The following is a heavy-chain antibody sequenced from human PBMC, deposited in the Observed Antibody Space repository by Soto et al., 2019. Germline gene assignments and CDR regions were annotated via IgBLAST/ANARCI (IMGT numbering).Heavy chain of an antibody. CDR2: IYWNDDK. V-gene: IGHV2-5*01. CDR3: ARNGVKGSLYYFDY. Sequence: QITLKESGPTLVKPTQTLTLTCTFSGFSLSTSGLAVAWIRQPPGKALEWLALIYWNDDKRYSPSLKSRLTITKDTSKNQVVLTMTSMDPVDTATYYCARNGVKGSLYYFDYWGQGTLVTVSS. J-gene: IGHJ4*02. D-gene: IGHD3-3*01. CDR1: GFSLSTSGLA.